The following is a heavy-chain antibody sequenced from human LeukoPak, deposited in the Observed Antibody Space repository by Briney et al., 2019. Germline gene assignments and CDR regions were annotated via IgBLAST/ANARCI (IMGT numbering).Heavy chain of an antibody. CDR2: IYTSGST. CDR3: ARVQDYYDRRLGSRLDAFDI. V-gene: IGHV4-4*07. CDR1: GGSISSYY. Sequence: TSETLSLTCTVSGGSISSYYWSWIRQPAGKGLEWIGRIYTSGSTNYNPSLKSRVTMSVDTSKNQFSLKLSSVTAADTAVYYCARVQDYYDRRLGSRLDAFDIWGQGTMVTVSS. D-gene: IGHD3-22*01. J-gene: IGHJ3*02.